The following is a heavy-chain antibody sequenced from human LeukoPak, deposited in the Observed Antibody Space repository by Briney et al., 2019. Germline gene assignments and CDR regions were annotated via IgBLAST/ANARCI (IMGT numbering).Heavy chain of an antibody. Sequence: GGSLRLSCAASGFTFSDYYMSWIRQAPGKGLEWVSYISSSGSTIYYADPVKGRFTISRDNAKNSLYLQMNSLRAEDTAVYYCARDFYGSGSYNYYYYYMDVWGKGTTVTVSS. J-gene: IGHJ6*03. D-gene: IGHD3-10*01. CDR2: ISSSGSTI. CDR3: ARDFYGSGSYNYYYYYMDV. V-gene: IGHV3-11*04. CDR1: GFTFSDYY.